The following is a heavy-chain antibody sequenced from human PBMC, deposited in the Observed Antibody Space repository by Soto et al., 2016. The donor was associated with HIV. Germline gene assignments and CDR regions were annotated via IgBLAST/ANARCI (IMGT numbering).Heavy chain of an antibody. J-gene: IGHJ4*02. Sequence: EVQLVESGGGLVQPGGSLRLSCVASGFTFSKYWMHWVRQAPGKGLVWVSRINSDGSRTSYADSVKGRFTISRDNAKNTLYLQMNSLRAEDTAVYYCARGGDITIILTGYWGQGTLVTVSS. D-gene: IGHD3-9*01. CDR1: GFTFSKYW. CDR3: ARGGDITIILTGY. CDR2: INSDGSRT. V-gene: IGHV3-74*01.